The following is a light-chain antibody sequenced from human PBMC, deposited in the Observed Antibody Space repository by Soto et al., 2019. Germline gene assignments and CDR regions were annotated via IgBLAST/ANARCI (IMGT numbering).Light chain of an antibody. CDR1: QSISSW. J-gene: IGKJ4*01. Sequence: DIQMTQSPSTPSASVGDRVTITCRASQSISSWLAWYQQKPGKAPNLLIYKASSLESGVPSRFSGSGSGTEFIRTISSLQPDDFATYYFQQYNSWPLTFGGGTKVEIK. CDR2: KAS. V-gene: IGKV1-5*03. CDR3: QQYNSWPLT.